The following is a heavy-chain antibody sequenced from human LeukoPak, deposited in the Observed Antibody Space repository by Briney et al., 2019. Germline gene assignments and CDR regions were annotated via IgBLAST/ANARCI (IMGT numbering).Heavy chain of an antibody. Sequence: GGSLRLSGTASGFTFSSHAVHWVRQAPGKGLEWVAVVSHDGSGEYYADSAKGRFTMSRDNSKNTVFLQMNSLRPEDTGVYYCATRRGSYSGFDYWGQGTLVTVSS. CDR3: ATRRGSYSGFDY. CDR2: VSHDGSGE. J-gene: IGHJ4*02. D-gene: IGHD3-10*01. V-gene: IGHV3-30*01. CDR1: GFTFSSHA.